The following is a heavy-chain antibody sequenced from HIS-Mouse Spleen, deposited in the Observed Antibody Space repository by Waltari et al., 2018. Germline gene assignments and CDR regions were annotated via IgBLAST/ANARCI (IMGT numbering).Heavy chain of an antibody. D-gene: IGHD6-6*01. CDR3: ARDTVIAARSYGMDV. V-gene: IGHV3-53*01. Sequence: EVQLVESGGGLIQPGGSLRLSWAASGFTVSSNYLSWVRQAPGKGLEWVSVIYSGGSTYYADSVKGRFTISRDNSKNTLYLQMNSLRAEDTAVYYCARDTVIAARSYGMDVWGQGTTVTVSS. CDR1: GFTVSSNY. J-gene: IGHJ6*02. CDR2: IYSGGST.